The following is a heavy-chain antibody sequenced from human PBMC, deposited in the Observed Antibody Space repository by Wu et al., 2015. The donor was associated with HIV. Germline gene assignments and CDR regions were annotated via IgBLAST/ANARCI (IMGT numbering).Heavy chain of an antibody. CDR3: VSSAGTSYYFDY. CDR1: GYTFTGYY. Sequence: QVQLVQSGAEVKKPGASVKVSCKASGYTFTGYYMHWVRQAPGQGLEWMGWINPNSGGSGGTNYAHKFQGRVTMTRDTSISTAYMELSRLRSADTAVYYCVSSAGTSYYFDYWGQGTLVTVSS. D-gene: IGHD2-2*01. J-gene: IGHJ4*02. CDR2: INPNSGGSGGT. V-gene: IGHV1-2*02.